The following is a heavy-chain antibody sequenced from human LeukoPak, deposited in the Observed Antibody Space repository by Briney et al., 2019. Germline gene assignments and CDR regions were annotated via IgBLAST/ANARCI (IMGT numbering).Heavy chain of an antibody. CDR2: INHRGST. CDR1: GGSFSGYY. Sequence: PSETLSLTCAVYGGSFSGYYWSWIPRPPGGGLEWIGEINHRGSTNYNPPLKSRVTISVDTSKNQSALKLSSVTAAATAGYSRASVGAYVDVWGKGTTVTVSS. CDR3: ASVGAYVDV. V-gene: IGHV4-34*01. D-gene: IGHD2-21*01. J-gene: IGHJ6*04.